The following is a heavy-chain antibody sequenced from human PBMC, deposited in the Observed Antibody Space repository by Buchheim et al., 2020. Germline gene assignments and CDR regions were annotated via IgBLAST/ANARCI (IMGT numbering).Heavy chain of an antibody. Sequence: QVQLQQWGAGLLKPSETLSLTCAVYGGSFSGYYWSWIRQPPGKGLEWIGEINHSGSTNYNPSLKSRVTISVDTSKNQFSLKLSSVTAADTAVYYCARVPLRIAVAGTETYYYYGMDVWGQGTT. D-gene: IGHD6-19*01. J-gene: IGHJ6*02. CDR2: INHSGST. CDR1: GGSFSGYY. V-gene: IGHV4-34*01. CDR3: ARVPLRIAVAGTETYYYYGMDV.